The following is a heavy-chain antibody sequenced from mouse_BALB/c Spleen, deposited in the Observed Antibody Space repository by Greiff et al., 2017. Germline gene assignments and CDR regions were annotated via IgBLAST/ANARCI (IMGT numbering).Heavy chain of an antibody. J-gene: IGHJ2*01. V-gene: IGHV5-17*02. CDR1: GFTFSSFG. D-gene: IGHD1-2*01. CDR3: ARARIITTVFDY. CDR2: ISSGSSTI. Sequence: EVHLVESGGGLVQPGGSRKLSCAASGFTFSSFGMHWVRQAPEKGLEWVAYISSGSSTIYYADTVKGRFTISRDNPKNTLFLQMTSLRSEDTAMYYCARARIITTVFDYWGQGTTLTVSS.